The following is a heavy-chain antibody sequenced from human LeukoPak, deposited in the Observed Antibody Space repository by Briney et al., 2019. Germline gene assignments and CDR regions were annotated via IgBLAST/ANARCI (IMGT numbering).Heavy chain of an antibody. V-gene: IGHV1-8*03. J-gene: IGHJ3*02. CDR3: ARVWCSGGSCYSSRGAFDI. CDR1: GYSFTTFH. CDR2: MNPNTGKT. Sequence: ASVKVSCKAAGYSFTTFHINWVRQAPGQGPEWMGWMNPNTGKTGFAQKFQGRVTISQNSSISTVYMELSSLTSEDTAVYYCARVWCSGGSCYSSRGAFDIWGQGTMVTVSS. D-gene: IGHD2-15*01.